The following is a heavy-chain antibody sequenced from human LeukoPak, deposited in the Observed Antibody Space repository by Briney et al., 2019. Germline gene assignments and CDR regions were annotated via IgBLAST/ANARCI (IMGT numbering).Heavy chain of an antibody. CDR3: ARELVVAAQGALGY. CDR1: GYTFTNYD. V-gene: IGHV1-8*01. CDR2: MNPNSGNT. D-gene: IGHD2-15*01. J-gene: IGHJ4*02. Sequence: ASVKVSCKASGYTFTNYDINWVRQATGQGLEWVGWMNPNSGNTGYAQKFQGRVTMTRDTSISTAYMELNSLGSEDTAVYYCARELVVAAQGALGYWGQGTLVTVSS.